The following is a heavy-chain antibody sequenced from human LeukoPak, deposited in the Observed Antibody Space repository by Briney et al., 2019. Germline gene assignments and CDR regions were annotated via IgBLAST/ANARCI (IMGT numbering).Heavy chain of an antibody. CDR1: GGSISSSSYY. CDR3: ARAGWAPDY. J-gene: IGHJ4*02. CDR2: IYYSGST. V-gene: IGHV4-39*01. D-gene: IGHD1-26*01. Sequence: SEALSLTCTVSGGSISSSSYYWGWIRQPPGKGLEWIGSIYYSGSTYYNPSLKSRVTISVDTSKNQFSLKLSSVTAADTAVYYCARAGWAPDYWGQGTLVTVSS.